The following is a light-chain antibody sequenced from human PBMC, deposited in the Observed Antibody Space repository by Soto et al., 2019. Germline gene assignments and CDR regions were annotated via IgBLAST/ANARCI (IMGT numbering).Light chain of an antibody. J-gene: IGLJ2*01. CDR2: STN. Sequence: QAVVSQEPSFSVSPGETVTLTCGLTSASVLTSYYPSWYQQTPGQAPRTLIYSTNIRSSGVPDRFSGSILGNKAALTITGAHADDESDYYCALYVGSGTVVFGEGTKVTVL. CDR3: ALYVGSGTVV. CDR1: SASVLTSYY. V-gene: IGLV8-61*01.